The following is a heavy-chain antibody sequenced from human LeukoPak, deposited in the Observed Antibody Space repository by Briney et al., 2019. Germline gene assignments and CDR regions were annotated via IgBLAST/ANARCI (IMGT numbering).Heavy chain of an antibody. CDR1: GGSFSGYY. Sequence: SETLSLTCAVYGGSFSGYYWSWIRQPPGKGLEWIGEINHSGSTNYNPSLKSRVTISVDTSKNQFSLKLSSVTAADTAEYYCARGRVRIDYWGQGTLVTVSS. CDR3: ARGRVRIDY. V-gene: IGHV4-34*01. J-gene: IGHJ4*02. D-gene: IGHD3-22*01. CDR2: INHSGST.